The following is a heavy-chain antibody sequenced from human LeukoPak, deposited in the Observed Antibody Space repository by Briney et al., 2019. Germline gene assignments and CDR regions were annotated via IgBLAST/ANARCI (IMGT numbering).Heavy chain of an antibody. CDR3: ARDQSIAARPADY. V-gene: IGHV1-2*02. Sequence: ASVKVSCKASGGTFSSYAISWVRQAPGQGLEWMGWINPNSGGTNYAQKFQGRVTMTRDTSISTAYMELSRLRSDDTAVYYCARDQSIAARPADYWGQGTLVTVSS. J-gene: IGHJ4*02. D-gene: IGHD6-6*01. CDR2: INPNSGGT. CDR1: GGTFSSYA.